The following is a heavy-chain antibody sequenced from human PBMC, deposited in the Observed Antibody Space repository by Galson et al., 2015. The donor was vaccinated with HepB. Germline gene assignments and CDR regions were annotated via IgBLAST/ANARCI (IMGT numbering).Heavy chain of an antibody. CDR1: GDTFASYG. Sequence: SVKVSCKASGDTFASYGVTWVRPAPGQGHEWMGWISSYDGNTKYAEKFQDRITLTTDTSTTMAYMDLRRLRSDDTALYYCARGYSYGCWFDPWGQGTLVTVSS. V-gene: IGHV1-18*04. D-gene: IGHD5-18*01. CDR3: ARGYSYGCWFDP. CDR2: ISSYDGNT. J-gene: IGHJ5*02.